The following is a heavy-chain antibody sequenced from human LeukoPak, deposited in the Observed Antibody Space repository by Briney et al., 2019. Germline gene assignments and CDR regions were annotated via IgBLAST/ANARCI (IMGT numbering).Heavy chain of an antibody. J-gene: IGHJ4*02. CDR2: IYYSGST. Sequence: SETLSLTCTVSGGSISSSGYYWGWIRQPPGKGLEWIGSIYYSGSTYYNPSLKSRVTISVDTSKNQFSLKLSSVTAADTAVYYCARHLSGRIVGATGDWGQGTLVTVSS. CDR3: ARHLSGRIVGATGD. CDR1: GGSISSSGYY. D-gene: IGHD1-26*01. V-gene: IGHV4-39*01.